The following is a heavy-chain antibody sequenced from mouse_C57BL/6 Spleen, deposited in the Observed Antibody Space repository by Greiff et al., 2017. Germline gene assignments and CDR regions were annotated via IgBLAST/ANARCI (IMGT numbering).Heavy chain of an antibody. V-gene: IGHV1-50*01. CDR3: ARDYGRSHFDY. CDR2: IDPSDSYT. D-gene: IGHD1-1*01. J-gene: IGHJ2*01. CDR1: GYTFTSYW. Sequence: QVQLQQPGAELVKPGASVKLSCKASGYTFTSYWMQWVKQRPGQGLEWIGEIDPSDSYTNYNQKFKGKATLTVDTSSSTAYMQLSSLTSEDSAVYYCARDYGRSHFDYWGQGTTLTVPS.